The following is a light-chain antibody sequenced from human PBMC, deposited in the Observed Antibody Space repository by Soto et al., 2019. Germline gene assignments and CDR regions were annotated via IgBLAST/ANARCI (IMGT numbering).Light chain of an antibody. J-gene: IGKJ1*01. Sequence: EIVMTQSPATLSVSPGERATLSCRASQSVSSNLAWYQQKPGQAPRLLIYGASTRATGIPARFSGSGSGTEFTLTISSLQSEDFAVYYCQQSNNWTQTFGQGTKVLIK. CDR2: GAS. CDR1: QSVSSN. V-gene: IGKV3-15*01. CDR3: QQSNNWTQT.